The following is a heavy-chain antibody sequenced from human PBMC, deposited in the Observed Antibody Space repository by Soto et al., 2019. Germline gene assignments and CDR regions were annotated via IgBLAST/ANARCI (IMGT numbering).Heavy chain of an antibody. CDR3: VKGSSAARPYYFDY. V-gene: IGHV3-23*01. CDR2: ISGNADGT. Sequence: PGGSLRLSCAASGFSFSSSVMSWVLQAPGKGLEWVSAISGNADGTYHADSVKGRFTISRDNSKNTLYMEMNTLRAEDTAVYYCVKGSSAARPYYFDYWGQGTLVTVSS. CDR1: GFSFSSSV. D-gene: IGHD2-2*02. J-gene: IGHJ4*02.